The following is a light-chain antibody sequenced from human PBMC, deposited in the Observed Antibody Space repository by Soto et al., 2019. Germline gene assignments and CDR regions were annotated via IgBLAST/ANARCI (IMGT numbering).Light chain of an antibody. V-gene: IGKV3-20*01. Sequence: VLTQSPGTLSLSPGERDTLSCRASQSIGSSYLAWYQQKPGQAPRLLIYGASSRATGIPDRFSGGGSGTDFSLTISRLDPEDFAVYYCQQYSSSPITFGQGTRLEI. CDR3: QQYSSSPIT. CDR2: GAS. CDR1: QSIGSSY. J-gene: IGKJ5*01.